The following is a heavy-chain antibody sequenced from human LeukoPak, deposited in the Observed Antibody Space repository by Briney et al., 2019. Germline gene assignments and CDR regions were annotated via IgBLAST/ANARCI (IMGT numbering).Heavy chain of an antibody. J-gene: IGHJ4*02. CDR1: GYTFTGYF. Sequence: GASVKVSCKASGYTFTGYFIHWVRQAPGQGLEWMGWINPNNGGTNYAQKFQDRVTMTRDTSISTAYMELSRLRSDDTAVYYCARGDPYDFWSGYYHPRAYYFDYWGQGTLVTVSS. D-gene: IGHD3-3*01. V-gene: IGHV1-2*02. CDR2: INPNNGGT. CDR3: ARGDPYDFWSGYYHPRAYYFDY.